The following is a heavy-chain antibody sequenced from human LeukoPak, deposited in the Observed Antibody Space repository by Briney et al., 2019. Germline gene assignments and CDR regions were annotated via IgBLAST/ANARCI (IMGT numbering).Heavy chain of an antibody. Sequence: GGSLRLSCAASGFTVSSNYMSWVRQAPGKGLEWVSVIYGGGSTYYADSVKGRFTISRDNSKNTLYLQMNSLRAEDTAVYYCARIRRFPNWFDPWGQRTLVTVSS. CDR1: GFTVSSNY. D-gene: IGHD2-21*01. V-gene: IGHV3-66*01. J-gene: IGHJ5*02. CDR2: IYGGGST. CDR3: ARIRRFPNWFDP.